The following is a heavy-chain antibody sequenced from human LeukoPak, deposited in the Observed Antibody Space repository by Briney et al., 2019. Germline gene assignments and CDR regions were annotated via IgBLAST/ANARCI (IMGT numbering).Heavy chain of an antibody. CDR3: ARGPITIFGVAKEAFDI. V-gene: IGHV1-69*05. D-gene: IGHD3-3*01. CDR1: GYTFTSYG. CDR2: IIPIFGTA. Sequence: SVKVSCKASGYTFTSYGISWVRQAPGQGLEWMGGIIPIFGTANYAQKFQGRVTITTDESTSTAYMELSSLRSEDTAVYYCARGPITIFGVAKEAFDIWGQGTMVTVSS. J-gene: IGHJ3*02.